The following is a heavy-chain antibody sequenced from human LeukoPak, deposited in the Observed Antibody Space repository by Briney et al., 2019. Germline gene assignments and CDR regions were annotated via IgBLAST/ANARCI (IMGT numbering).Heavy chain of an antibody. CDR3: ARADRYCSSTSCYKGVDY. V-gene: IGHV4-30-4*08. CDR1: GGSISSGDYY. J-gene: IGHJ4*02. CDR2: IYYSGST. Sequence: PSQTLSLTCTVSGGSISSGDYYWSWIRQPPGKGLEWIGYIYYSGSTYYNPSLKSRVTISVDTSKNQFSLKLSSVTAADTAVYYCARADRYCSSTSCYKGVDYWGQGTLVTVSS. D-gene: IGHD2-2*02.